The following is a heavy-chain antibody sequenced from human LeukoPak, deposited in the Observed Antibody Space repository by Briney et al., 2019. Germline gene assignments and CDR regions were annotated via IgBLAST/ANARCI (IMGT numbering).Heavy chain of an antibody. Sequence: PGGSLRLSCASSALTFSSQCMHWVRQVPGRRLVWVSGIHSEGKSTAYADSVKGRFTISRDNARNTMYLQMNSLRAEETAVYYCASTPPERCSGDDCYPYFDYWGQRTLVTVSS. CDR1: ALTFSSQC. J-gene: IGHJ4*02. V-gene: IGHV3-74*03. D-gene: IGHD2-21*01. CDR2: IHSEGKST. CDR3: ASTPPERCSGDDCYPYFDY.